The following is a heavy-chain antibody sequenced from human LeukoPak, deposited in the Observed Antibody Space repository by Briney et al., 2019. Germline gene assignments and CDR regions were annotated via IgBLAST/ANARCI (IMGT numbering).Heavy chain of an antibody. Sequence: ASVKVSCKASGYTFTGYYMHWVRQAPGQGLEWMGWINPNSGGTNYAQKFQGRVTMTRDTSISTAYMELSRLRSDDTAVYYCARVDFWSGLGTFDYWGQGTLVTVSS. D-gene: IGHD3-3*01. V-gene: IGHV1-2*02. CDR3: ARVDFWSGLGTFDY. CDR1: GYTFTGYY. J-gene: IGHJ4*02. CDR2: INPNSGGT.